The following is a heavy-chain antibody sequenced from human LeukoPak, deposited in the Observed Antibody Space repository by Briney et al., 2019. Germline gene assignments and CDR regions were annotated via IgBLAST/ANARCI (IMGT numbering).Heavy chain of an antibody. CDR1: GFTFSSYW. CDR3: SREIRPAGTDS. J-gene: IGHJ4*02. V-gene: IGHV3-74*01. D-gene: IGHD6-13*01. Sequence: PGGCLRLSCAASGFTFSSYWIHWVRQAPGKGLVWVSRINGDGSGTGYADSVKGRFTIPRDNAKNTLYLQMNSLRAEDTAVYYCSREIRPAGTDSWGQGTLVTVSS. CDR2: INGDGSGT.